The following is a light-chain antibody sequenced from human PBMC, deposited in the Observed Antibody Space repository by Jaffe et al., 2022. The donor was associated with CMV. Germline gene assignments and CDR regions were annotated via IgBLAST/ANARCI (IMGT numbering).Light chain of an antibody. J-gene: IGKJ4*01. CDR1: QDISDS. Sequence: DIQLTQSPSFLSASVGTRVTITCRASQDISDSLAWYQQKPGKAPNVLIYAASTLQSGVPSRFSGSGSGTEFTLTISSLQPEDFATYYCQQLNYYHPLTFGGGTKVEIK. CDR3: QQLNYYHPLT. CDR2: AAS. V-gene: IGKV1-9*01.